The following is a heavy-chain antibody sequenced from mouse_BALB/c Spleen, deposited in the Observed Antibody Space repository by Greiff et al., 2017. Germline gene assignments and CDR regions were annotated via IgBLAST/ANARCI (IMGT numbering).Heavy chain of an antibody. CDR3: ARAITTVVATPYYYAMDY. D-gene: IGHD1-1*01. CDR2: IDPYNGGT. Sequence: EVQLQESGPELVKPGASVKVSCKASGYSFTDYNMYWVKQSHGKSLEWIGYIDPYNGGTSYNQKFKGKATLTVDKSSSTAFMHLNSLTSEDSAVYYCARAITTVVATPYYYAMDYWGQGTSVTVSS. J-gene: IGHJ4*01. CDR1: GYSFTDYN. V-gene: IGHV1S135*01.